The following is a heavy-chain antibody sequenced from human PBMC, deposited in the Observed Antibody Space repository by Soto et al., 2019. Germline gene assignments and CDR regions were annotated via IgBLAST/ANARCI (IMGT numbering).Heavy chain of an antibody. CDR2: IIPIFGTA. Sequence: GASVKVSCKASGGTFSSYAISWVRQAPGQGLEWMGGIIPIFGTANYAQKFQGRVTITADESASTTYMELSSLRSEDSSVYYCARDYRSSWDYWGQGTQVTVSS. CDR3: ARDYRSSWDY. V-gene: IGHV1-69*13. D-gene: IGHD6-13*01. CDR1: GGTFSSYA. J-gene: IGHJ4*02.